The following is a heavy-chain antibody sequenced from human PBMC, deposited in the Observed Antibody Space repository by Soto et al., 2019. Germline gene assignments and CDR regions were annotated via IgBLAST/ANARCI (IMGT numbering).Heavy chain of an antibody. CDR3: AKDLGGGGTFDD. J-gene: IGHJ4*02. V-gene: IGHV3-30*18. CDR2: ISYDGSRK. D-gene: IGHD3-16*01. Sequence: QVQLVESGGGVVQPGRSLRLSCAASGFTFSSYGMHWVRQAPGKGLEWVAVISYDGSRKYYADSVKGRFTVSRDNSKKTLYLLMDSLRAEDTAVYHCAKDLGGGGTFDDWGQGTLVTVSS. CDR1: GFTFSSYG.